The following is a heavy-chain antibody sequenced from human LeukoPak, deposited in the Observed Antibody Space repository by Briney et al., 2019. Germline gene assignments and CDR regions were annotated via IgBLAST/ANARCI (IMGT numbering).Heavy chain of an antibody. CDR2: ISYDGSNK. CDR3: ARDLTPRDFWSGYLHNYPLGY. V-gene: IGHV3-30*04. Sequence: GGSLRLSCAASGFTFSSYARHWVRQAPGKGLEWVAVISYDGSNKYYADSVKGRFTISRDNSKNTLYLQMNSLRAEDTAVYYCARDLTPRDFWSGYLHNYPLGYWGQGTLVTVSS. CDR1: GFTFSSYA. D-gene: IGHD3-3*01. J-gene: IGHJ4*02.